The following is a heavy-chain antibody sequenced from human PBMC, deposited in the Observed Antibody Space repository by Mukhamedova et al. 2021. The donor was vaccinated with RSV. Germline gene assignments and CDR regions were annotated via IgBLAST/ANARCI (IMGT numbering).Heavy chain of an antibody. Sequence: MHWVRQAPGQGLEWMGIINPSGGSTSYAQKFQGRVTMTRDTSTSTVYMELSSLRSEDTAVYYCARVGRGGYYFDYWGQGTLVTVS. CDR3: ARVGRGGYYFDY. D-gene: IGHD3-10*01. J-gene: IGHJ4*02. V-gene: IGHV1-46*01. CDR2: INPSGGST.